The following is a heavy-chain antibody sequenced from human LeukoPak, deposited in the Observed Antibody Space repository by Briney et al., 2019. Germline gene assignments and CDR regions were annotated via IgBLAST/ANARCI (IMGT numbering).Heavy chain of an antibody. D-gene: IGHD1-26*01. Sequence: SETLSLTCAVYGGSFSGYYWSWIRQPPGKGLEWIGEINHSGSTNYNPSLKSRVTISVDTSKNQFSLKLSSVTAADTAVYYCARPGSGRAFDIWGQGTMVTVSS. V-gene: IGHV4-34*01. CDR2: INHSGST. J-gene: IGHJ3*02. CDR3: ARPGSGRAFDI. CDR1: GGSFSGYY.